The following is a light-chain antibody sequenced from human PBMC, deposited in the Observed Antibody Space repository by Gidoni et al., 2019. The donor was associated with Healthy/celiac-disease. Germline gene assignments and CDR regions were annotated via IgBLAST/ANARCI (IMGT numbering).Light chain of an antibody. V-gene: IGKV3-15*01. CDR1: QSVSSN. Sequence: EIVMTQSPATLSASPGERATLSCRASQSVSSNLAWYQQKPGQAPRLLIYGASTRATGIPARFSGSGSGTEFTLTISSLQSEDFAVYYCQQCNNWPPVWTFGQGTKVEIK. CDR2: GAS. CDR3: QQCNNWPPVWT. J-gene: IGKJ1*01.